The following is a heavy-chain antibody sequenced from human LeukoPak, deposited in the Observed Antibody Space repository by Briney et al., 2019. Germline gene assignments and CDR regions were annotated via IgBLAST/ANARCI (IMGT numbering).Heavy chain of an antibody. CDR1: GYTFTSYD. J-gene: IGHJ6*03. V-gene: IGHV1-8*01. CDR2: MNPNSGNT. D-gene: IGHD6-13*01. CDR3: ARGVGYSSSWYQVSYYYYMDV. Sequence: ASVKVSCKASGYTFTSYDINWVRQATGQGLEWMGWMNPNSGNTGCAQKFQGRVTMTRNTSISTAYMELSSLRSEDTAVYYCARGVGYSSSWYQVSYYYYMDVWGKGTTVTISS.